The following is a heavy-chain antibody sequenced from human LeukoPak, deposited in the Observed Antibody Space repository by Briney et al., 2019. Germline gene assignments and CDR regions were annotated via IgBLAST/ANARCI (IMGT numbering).Heavy chain of an antibody. D-gene: IGHD6-19*01. J-gene: IGHJ4*02. CDR1: GYSISSGYY. CDR3: ARDLYSSGWGYFDY. Sequence: SETLSLTCTIYGYSISSGYYRGWIRQPPGKGLEWIGSIYHSGSTYYNPSLKSRVTISLDTSENQFSLKLSSVTAADTAVYYCARDLYSSGWGYFDYWGQGTLVTVSS. V-gene: IGHV4-38-2*02. CDR2: IYHSGST.